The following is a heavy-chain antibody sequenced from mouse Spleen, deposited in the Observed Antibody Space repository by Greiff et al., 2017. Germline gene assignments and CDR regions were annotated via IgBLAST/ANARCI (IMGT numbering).Heavy chain of an antibody. CDR3: ARTIGTDYAMDY. V-gene: IGHV5-17*01. CDR1: GFTFSDYG. CDR2: ISSGSSTI. Sequence: EVQVVESGGGLVKPGGSLKLSCAASGFTFSDYGMHWVRQAPEKGLEWVAYISSGSSTIYYADTVKGRFTISRDNAKNTLFLQMTSLRSEDTAIYYCARTIGTDYAMDYWGQGTSVTVSS. D-gene: IGHD2-14*01. J-gene: IGHJ4*01.